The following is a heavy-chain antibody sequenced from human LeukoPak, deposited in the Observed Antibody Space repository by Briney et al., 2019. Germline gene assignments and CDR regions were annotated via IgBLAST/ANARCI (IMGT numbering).Heavy chain of an antibody. CDR3: ARRTTMVRGVIARPFLDY. CDR1: GGSFSGYY. CDR2: INHSGST. J-gene: IGHJ4*02. D-gene: IGHD3-10*01. Sequence: SETLSLTCAVYGGSFSGYYWSWIRQPPGKGLEWIGEINHSGSTNYNPSLKSRVTISVDTSKNQFSLKLSSVTAADTAVYYCARRTTMVRGVIARPFLDYWGQGTLVTVSS. V-gene: IGHV4-34*01.